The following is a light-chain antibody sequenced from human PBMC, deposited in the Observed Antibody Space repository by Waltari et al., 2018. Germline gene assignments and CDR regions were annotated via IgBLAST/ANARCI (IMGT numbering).Light chain of an antibody. Sequence: EIVLTQSPGTLSLSPGERATLSCRASQSVSSSYLAWYQQKPGQAPRLLIYGASSRATGIPDRFSGSGSGTDFTLTISRLEPEDFAVYYCQQYGSSPRTFGQGTKVEFK. J-gene: IGKJ1*01. CDR3: QQYGSSPRT. CDR2: GAS. V-gene: IGKV3-20*01. CDR1: QSVSSSY.